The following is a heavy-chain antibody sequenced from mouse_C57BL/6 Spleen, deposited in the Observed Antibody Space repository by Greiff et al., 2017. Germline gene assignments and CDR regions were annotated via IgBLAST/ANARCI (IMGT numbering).Heavy chain of an antibody. CDR1: GYSFTGYF. Sequence: EVQVVESGPELVKPGDSVKISCKASGYSFTGYFMNWVMQSHGKSLEWIGRINPYNGDTFYNQKFKGKATLTVDKSSSTAHMELRSLTSEDSAVYYCARRGDYDDYWGQGTTLTVSS. CDR3: ARRGDYDDY. J-gene: IGHJ2*01. D-gene: IGHD2-4*01. CDR2: INPYNGDT. V-gene: IGHV1-20*01.